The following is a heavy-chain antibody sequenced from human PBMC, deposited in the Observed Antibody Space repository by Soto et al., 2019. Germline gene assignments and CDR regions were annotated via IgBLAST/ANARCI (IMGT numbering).Heavy chain of an antibody. D-gene: IGHD1-26*01. Sequence: GGSLRLSCAASGFTFSSYAMSWVRQAPGKGLEWVSAISGSGGSTYYADSVKGRFTISRDNSKNTLYLQMNSLRAEDTAVDYGAKGGVGGSRRLDPHCFDYWGQGTLVTVSS. CDR2: ISGSGGST. V-gene: IGHV3-23*01. CDR1: GFTFSSYA. CDR3: AKGGVGGSRRLDPHCFDY. J-gene: IGHJ4*02.